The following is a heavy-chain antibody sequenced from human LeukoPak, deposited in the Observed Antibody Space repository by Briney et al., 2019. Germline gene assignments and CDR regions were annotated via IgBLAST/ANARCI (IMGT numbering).Heavy chain of an antibody. CDR1: GFTFSSYW. D-gene: IGHD5-24*01. J-gene: IGHJ4*02. Sequence: GGSLRLSCAASGFTFSSYWMHWVCQAPGKGLVWVSRIKSDGSSTSYADSVKGRFTISRDNAKNTLYLQMNSLRAEDMAVYYCARGDGYGMDYWGQGTRVTVSS. V-gene: IGHV3-74*01. CDR3: ARGDGYGMDY. CDR2: IKSDGSST.